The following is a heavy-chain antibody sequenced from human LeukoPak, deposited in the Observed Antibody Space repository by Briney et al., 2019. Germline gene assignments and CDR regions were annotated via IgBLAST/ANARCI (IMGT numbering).Heavy chain of an antibody. V-gene: IGHV3-49*04. D-gene: IGHD3-10*01. CDR2: IRSKTYGGTT. Sequence: GGSLRLSCRASGFTFGDYGMSWVRQAPGKGLEWVGFIRSKTYGGTTEYAASVKGGFTISRDDSKSIAYLQMNSLKTEDTAVYYCTGSFGELTFFDNWGQGTLVTVSS. CDR1: GFTFGDYG. CDR3: TGSFGELTFFDN. J-gene: IGHJ4*02.